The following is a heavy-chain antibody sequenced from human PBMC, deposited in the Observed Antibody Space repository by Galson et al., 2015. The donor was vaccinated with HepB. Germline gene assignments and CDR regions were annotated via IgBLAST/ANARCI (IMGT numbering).Heavy chain of an antibody. V-gene: IGHV3-11*06. D-gene: IGHD6-13*01. CDR2: ISSSSSYT. J-gene: IGHJ6*02. CDR1: GFTFSDYY. Sequence: SLRLSCAASGFTFSDYYMSWIRQAPGKGLEWVSYISSSSSYTNYADSVKGRFTISRDNAKNSLYLQMNSLRAEDTAVYYCAREKVAAAGARFANYYYGMDVWGQGTTVTVSS. CDR3: AREKVAAAGARFANYYYGMDV.